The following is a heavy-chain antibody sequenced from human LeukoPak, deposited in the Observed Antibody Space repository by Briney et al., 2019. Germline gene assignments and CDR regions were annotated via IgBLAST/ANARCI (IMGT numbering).Heavy chain of an antibody. J-gene: IGHJ5*02. CDR3: ARGRGDDFWSGYLFDP. D-gene: IGHD3-3*01. CDR2: ISSSSSYI. V-gene: IGHV3-21*01. CDR1: GFTFSSYS. Sequence: GGSLRLSCAASGFTFSSYSMNWVRQAPGKGLEWVSSISSSSSYIYYADSVKGRFTISRDNAKNSLYLQMNSLRAEDTAVYYCARGRGDDFWSGYLFDPWGQGTLVTVSS.